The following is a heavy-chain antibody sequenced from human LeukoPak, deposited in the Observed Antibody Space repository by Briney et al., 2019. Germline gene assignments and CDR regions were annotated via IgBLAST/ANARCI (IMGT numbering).Heavy chain of an antibody. V-gene: IGHV1-3*01. CDR1: EYTFTSYA. CDR3: ARGGSIVVATGFDY. D-gene: IGHD3-22*01. J-gene: IGHJ4*02. Sequence: ASVKVSCKASEYTFTSYAMHWVRQAPGQRLEWMGWINAGNGNTKYSQKFQGRVTITRDTSASTAYMELSSLRSEDTAVYYCARGGSIVVATGFDYWGQGTLVTVSS. CDR2: INAGNGNT.